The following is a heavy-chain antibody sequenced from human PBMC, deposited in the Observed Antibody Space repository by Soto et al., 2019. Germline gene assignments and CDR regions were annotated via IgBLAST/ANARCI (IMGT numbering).Heavy chain of an antibody. CDR2: IYNAGTS. CDR3: ARNSRGCIYGYYFDS. CDR1: GGSVNNGSYY. J-gene: IGHJ4*02. V-gene: IGHV4-61*03. Sequence: QVQLQESGPGLVKPSETLSLTCTVSGGSVNNGSYYWSWIRQPPGKGLEWIGYIYNAGTSNHNPSLKSPVTMSVDTSKNLFSLKVKSVTAADTAVYYCARNSRGCIYGYYFDSWGQGTLVTVSS. D-gene: IGHD5-18*01.